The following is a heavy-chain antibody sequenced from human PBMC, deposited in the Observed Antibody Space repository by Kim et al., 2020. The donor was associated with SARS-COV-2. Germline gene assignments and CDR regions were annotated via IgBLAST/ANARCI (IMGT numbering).Heavy chain of an antibody. D-gene: IGHD3-9*01. J-gene: IGHJ4*02. Sequence: SETLSLTCAVYGGSFSGYYWSWIRQPPGKGLEWIGEINHSGSTNYNPSLKSRVTISVDTSKNQFSLKLSSVTAADTAVYYCARNGLRYFDWLSSTPPLRYFDYWGQGTLVTVSS. V-gene: IGHV4-34*01. CDR3: ARNGLRYFDWLSSTPPLRYFDY. CDR1: GGSFSGYY. CDR2: INHSGST.